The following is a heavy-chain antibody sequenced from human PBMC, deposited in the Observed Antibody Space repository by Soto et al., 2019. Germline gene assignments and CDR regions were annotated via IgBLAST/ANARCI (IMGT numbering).Heavy chain of an antibody. J-gene: IGHJ6*02. V-gene: IGHV3-23*01. Sequence: GGSLRLSCAASGFTFSSYAMSWVRQAPGKGLEWVSAISGSGGSTYYADSVKGRFTISRDNSKNTLYLQMNSLRAEDTAVYYCAKTAGYSGYDLASVWYYGMDVWGQGTTVTVSS. CDR1: GFTFSSYA. D-gene: IGHD5-12*01. CDR2: ISGSGGST. CDR3: AKTAGYSGYDLASVWYYGMDV.